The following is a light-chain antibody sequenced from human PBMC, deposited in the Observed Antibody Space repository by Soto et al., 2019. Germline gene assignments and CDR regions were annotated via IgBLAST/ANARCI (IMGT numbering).Light chain of an antibody. Sequence: DIEMTQSPSSVSASGGPRVNITCRASQGIKSYVEWCQQKQGKAPKPLIYAASSLQSGVPSRFRGSGSGTDFTLTISSLQPEDFATYYCQQYNIYPHTFGQGTKVDIK. CDR3: QQYNIYPHT. V-gene: IGKV1-16*01. CDR1: QGIKSY. CDR2: AAS. J-gene: IGKJ2*01.